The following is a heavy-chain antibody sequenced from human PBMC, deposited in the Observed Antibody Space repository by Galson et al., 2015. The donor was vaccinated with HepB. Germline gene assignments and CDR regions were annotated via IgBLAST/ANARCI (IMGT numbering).Heavy chain of an antibody. CDR1: GFTFSSYG. D-gene: IGHD6-13*01. Sequence: SLRLSCAASGFTFSSYGMHWVRQAPGKGLEWVAVIWYDGSNKYYADSVKGRFTISRDNSKNTLYLQMNSLRAEDTAVYYCARDFYSSSWYSYYYGMDVWGQGTTVTVSS. CDR3: ARDFYSSSWYSYYYGMDV. CDR2: IWYDGSNK. J-gene: IGHJ6*02. V-gene: IGHV3-30*19.